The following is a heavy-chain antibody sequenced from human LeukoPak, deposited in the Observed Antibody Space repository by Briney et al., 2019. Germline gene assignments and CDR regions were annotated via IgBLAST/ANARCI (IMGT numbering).Heavy chain of an antibody. V-gene: IGHV3-7*01. J-gene: IGHJ4*02. D-gene: IGHD1-26*01. CDR3: ARDKIVGATFLDY. CDR1: GFTVSSHE. CDR2: IKQDESER. Sequence: GGSLRLSCAASGFTVSSHEMTWVRQAPRKGLEWVANIKQDESERYYVDSVKGRFTISRDNAKNSLYLQMNSLRAEDTAVYYCARDKIVGATFLDYWGQGTLVTVSS.